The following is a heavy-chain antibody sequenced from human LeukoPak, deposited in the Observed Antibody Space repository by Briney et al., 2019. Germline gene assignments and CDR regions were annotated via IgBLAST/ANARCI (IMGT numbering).Heavy chain of an antibody. CDR2: IKSGGGT. V-gene: IGHV3-53*01. J-gene: IGHJ4*02. Sequence: PGGSLRLSCVASGSDVGTSYMNWVRQAPGKGLEWVSLIKSGGGTIYADSVRGRFTISRDTSNNTLYLQMNSLRAEDTAVYYCARWVDSWGQGTLVTVSS. CDR1: GSDVGTSY. CDR3: ARWVDS.